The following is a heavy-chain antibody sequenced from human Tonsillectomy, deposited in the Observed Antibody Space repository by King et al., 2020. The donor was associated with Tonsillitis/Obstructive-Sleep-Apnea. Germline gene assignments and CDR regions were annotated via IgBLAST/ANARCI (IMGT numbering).Heavy chain of an antibody. CDR2: ISSRGDYI. Sequence: VQLVESGGGLVKPGGSLSLSCAASGFTFTSYTMNWVRQAPGKGLEWVSCISSRGDYINYGDSVRGRFTISRDIATNSLYLQMNSLRAEDTAVYYCARGVTLFGMVRHLDYWGQGTLVTVSS. V-gene: IGHV3-21*01. CDR1: GFTFTSYT. J-gene: IGHJ4*02. CDR3: ARGVTLFGMVRHLDY. D-gene: IGHD3-3*01.